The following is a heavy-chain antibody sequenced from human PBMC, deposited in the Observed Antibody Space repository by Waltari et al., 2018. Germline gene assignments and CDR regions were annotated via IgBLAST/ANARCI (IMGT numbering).Heavy chain of an antibody. V-gene: IGHV4-39*01. CDR1: GCSISSSSSY. J-gene: IGHJ6*03. D-gene: IGHD6-13*01. CDR3: ARLLSSSWPHYYYYYMDV. CDR2: IYYSGST. Sequence: QLQLQASGPGLVKPSETLSLPCTVPGCSISSSSSYWGWIRPPHGRGLEWIGSIYYSGSTYYNPSLKSRVTISVDTSKNQFSLKLSSVTAADTAVYYCARLLSSSWPHYYYYYMDVWGKGTTVTVSS.